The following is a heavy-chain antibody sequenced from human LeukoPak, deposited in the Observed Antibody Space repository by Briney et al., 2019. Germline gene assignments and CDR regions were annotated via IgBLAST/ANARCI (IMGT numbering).Heavy chain of an antibody. D-gene: IGHD3-22*01. J-gene: IGHJ4*02. CDR3: AKSDYYDSSGYHGAFDY. CDR2: ISGSGGST. V-gene: IGHV3-23*01. CDR1: GFTFSSYA. Sequence: GGSLRLSCAASGFTFSSYAMSWVRQAPGKGLEWVSAISGSGGSTYYADSVKGRFTISRDNSKNTLYLQMNSLRAEDTAVYYCAKSDYYDSSGYHGAFDYWGQGTLVTVSS.